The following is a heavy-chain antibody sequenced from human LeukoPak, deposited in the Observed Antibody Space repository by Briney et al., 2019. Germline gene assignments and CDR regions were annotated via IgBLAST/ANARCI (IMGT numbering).Heavy chain of an antibody. CDR2: INSGGSTI. CDR3: ASDSSSSDYYYYMDV. J-gene: IGHJ6*03. Sequence: GGSLRLSCAASGFTFSSYEMNWVRQAPGKGLVWVSYINSGGSTIYYSAFVKSRFTISKDHAKNSRYLPMNSLRADDTAVYYCASDSSSSDYYYYMDVWGKGTTVTVSS. CDR1: GFTFSSYE. V-gene: IGHV3-48*03. D-gene: IGHD6-6*01.